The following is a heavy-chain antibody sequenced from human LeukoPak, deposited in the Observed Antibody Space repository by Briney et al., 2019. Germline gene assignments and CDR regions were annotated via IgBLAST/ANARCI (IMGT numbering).Heavy chain of an antibody. Sequence: GGSLRLSCAASGFTFSSYGMSWVRQAPGKGLEWVSAVSGSGGSTYYADSVKGRFTISRDNSKNTLYLQMNSLRAEDTAVYYCARGDNYYDSSGGDYWGQGTLVTVSS. CDR1: GFTFSSYG. D-gene: IGHD3-22*01. V-gene: IGHV3-23*01. CDR2: VSGSGGST. CDR3: ARGDNYYDSSGGDY. J-gene: IGHJ4*02.